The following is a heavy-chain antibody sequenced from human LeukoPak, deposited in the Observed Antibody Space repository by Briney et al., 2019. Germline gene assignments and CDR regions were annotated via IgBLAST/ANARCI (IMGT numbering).Heavy chain of an antibody. CDR2: ITSSGTTM. CDR1: GFTFSTYS. D-gene: IGHD3-10*01. Sequence: GGSLRLSCAASGFTFSTYSLNWVRQAPGKGLECVASITSSGTTMYYADSVKGRSTISRDNAKNSLSLQMNSLRAEDTAVYYCARQYYGHSFDFWGQGLLVTVSS. CDR3: ARQYYGHSFDF. J-gene: IGHJ4*02. V-gene: IGHV3-48*04.